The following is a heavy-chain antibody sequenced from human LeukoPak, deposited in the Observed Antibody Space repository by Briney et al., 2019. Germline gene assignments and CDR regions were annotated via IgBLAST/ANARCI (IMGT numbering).Heavy chain of an antibody. D-gene: IGHD6-19*01. V-gene: IGHV4-34*01. CDR2: INHSGST. Sequence: SETLSLTCAVYGGSFSGYYWSWIRQPPGKGLEWIGEINHSGSTNYNPSLKSRVTISVDTSKNQFSLKLSSVTAADTAVYYCAREAIAVARRPDYWGQGTLVTVSS. J-gene: IGHJ4*02. CDR3: AREAIAVARRPDY. CDR1: GGSFSGYY.